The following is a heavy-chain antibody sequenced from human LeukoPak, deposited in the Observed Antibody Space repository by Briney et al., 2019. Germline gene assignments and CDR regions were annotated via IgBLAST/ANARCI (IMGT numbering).Heavy chain of an antibody. CDR3: ARDLTERKYYIAF. D-gene: IGHD2-8*02. CDR2: IGYSGSDI. J-gene: IGHJ4*02. V-gene: IGHV3-30*02. Sequence: GGSLRLSCAASGFTFSSFGMHWVRQAPGEGLEWVAYIGYSGSDIYYADSVKGRFTICRDNSKNTVHLQLSSLRAADTSLYSCARDLTERKYYIAFWGQGTLVTVSS. CDR1: GFTFSSFG.